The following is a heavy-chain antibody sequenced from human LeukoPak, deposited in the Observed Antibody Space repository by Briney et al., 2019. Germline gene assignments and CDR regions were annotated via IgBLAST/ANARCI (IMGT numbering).Heavy chain of an antibody. CDR3: AGSSTSGGYYFDY. CDR1: GGSISSYY. CDR2: IHYSGST. V-gene: IGHV4-59*01. J-gene: IGHJ4*02. Sequence: PSETLSLTCTVSGGSISSYYWSWIRQPPGKGLEWIGYIHYSGSTNYNPSLKSRVTISVDTSKNQFSLKLSSVTAADTAVYYCAGSSTSGGYYFDYWGQGTLVTVSS. D-gene: IGHD2-2*01.